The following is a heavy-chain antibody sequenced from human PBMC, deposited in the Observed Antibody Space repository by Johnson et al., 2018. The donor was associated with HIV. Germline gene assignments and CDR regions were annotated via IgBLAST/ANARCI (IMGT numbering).Heavy chain of an antibody. CDR2: IKQDGSEK. J-gene: IGHJ3*02. Sequence: VPFVESGGGLVQPGGSLRLSSAASGFTLSIYRMSWVRQAPGKGLEWVANIKQDGSEKYYVDSVKGRFTISRDNAKNSLYMQMNSLRAEDTAVYYCARAPYYDGSAYYREYALDIWCQGTMVTVSS. CDR3: ARAPYYDGSAYYREYALDI. V-gene: IGHV3-7*05. D-gene: IGHD3-22*01. CDR1: GFTLSIYR.